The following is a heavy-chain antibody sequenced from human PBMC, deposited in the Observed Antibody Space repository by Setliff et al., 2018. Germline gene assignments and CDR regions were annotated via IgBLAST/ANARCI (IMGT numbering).Heavy chain of an antibody. CDR1: GYTFISYD. CDR3: AGSYDILTGYYLAALGSSLNL. Sequence: ASVKVSCKASGYTFISYDISWVRQAPGQGLEWMGWISAYNGNTNYAQKLQGRVTMTTDTSTSTAYMELSSLRSEDTAVYYCAGSYDILTGYYLAALGSSLNLWGQGTLVTVSS. J-gene: IGHJ4*02. V-gene: IGHV1-18*01. D-gene: IGHD3-9*01. CDR2: ISAYNGNT.